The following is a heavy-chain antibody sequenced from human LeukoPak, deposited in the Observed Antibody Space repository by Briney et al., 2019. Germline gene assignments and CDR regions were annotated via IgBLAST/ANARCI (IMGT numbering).Heavy chain of an antibody. D-gene: IGHD1/OR15-1a*01. J-gene: IGHJ4*02. CDR1: GYTFTGYY. CDR2: INPNSGGT. Sequence: ASVKVSCKASGYTFTGYYMHWVRQAPGQGLEWMGWINPNSGGTNYAQKFQGRVTMTRDTSSSTAYMELSRLRSDDTAVYYCARFKVNKGKSRHIDYWGQGTLVTVSS. CDR3: ARFKVNKGKSRHIDY. V-gene: IGHV1-2*02.